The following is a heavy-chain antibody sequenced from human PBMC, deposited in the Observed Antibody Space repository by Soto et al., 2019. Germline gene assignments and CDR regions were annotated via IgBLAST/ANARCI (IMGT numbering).Heavy chain of an antibody. V-gene: IGHV3-9*01. D-gene: IGHD3-3*01. CDR3: ARGSIFGVVPYLHSYYAMDF. Sequence: VQLVESGGGLVQPGRSLRLSCAASGFTFDDYAMHWVRQVPGKGLEWVSSISSNSNNIGYEDSVKGRFTISRDNAKNSLYLQMNTLRGEDTAFYYCARGSIFGVVPYLHSYYAMDFWGQGTAVTVSS. CDR2: ISSNSNNI. CDR1: GFTFDDYA. J-gene: IGHJ6*02.